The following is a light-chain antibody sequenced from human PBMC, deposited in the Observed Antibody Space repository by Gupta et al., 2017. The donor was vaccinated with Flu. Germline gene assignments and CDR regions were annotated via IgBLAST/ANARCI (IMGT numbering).Light chain of an antibody. J-gene: IGKJ1*01. CDR2: AAS. CDR3: QQSYSAPWA. V-gene: IGKV1-39*01. CDR1: QSITMY. Sequence: DIQMTQSPSSLSASLGDRVTIICRASQSITMYLNWYQQKSGKALRLLIYAASRLQSGVPSRFSGSGSGTDFTLTINGLQPEDIATYYCQQSYSAPWAFGQGTKVEIK.